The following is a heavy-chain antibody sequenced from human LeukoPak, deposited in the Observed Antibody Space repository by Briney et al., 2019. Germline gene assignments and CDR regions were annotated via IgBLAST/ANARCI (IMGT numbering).Heavy chain of an antibody. CDR1: GFPLSNYW. Sequence: QPRRSLRLSCAAAGFPLSNYWMQWSRQAPGEWLPWVSRIGTDGRTTNYAASVKGRFTISRDNAKNTLYLQMNSLRGEDTALYYCARIGSGYIGEYFDLWGQGTLVTVSS. J-gene: IGHJ4*02. CDR3: ARIGSGYIGEYFDL. CDR2: IGTDGRTT. D-gene: IGHD5-12*01. V-gene: IGHV3-74*01.